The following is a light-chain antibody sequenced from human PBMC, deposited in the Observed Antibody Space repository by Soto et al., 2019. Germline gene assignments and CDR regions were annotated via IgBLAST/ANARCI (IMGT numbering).Light chain of an antibody. J-gene: IGKJ5*01. Sequence: DIQMTQSPSSVSASVGDRVAIRCRASQDISTWVAWYQPKPGKAPKLLIYAASNLQSGVPSRFSGSGSGTDFTLTISTLQAEDFATYLCQQANSFPITFGQGTRLEI. CDR2: AAS. CDR3: QQANSFPIT. V-gene: IGKV1-12*01. CDR1: QDISTW.